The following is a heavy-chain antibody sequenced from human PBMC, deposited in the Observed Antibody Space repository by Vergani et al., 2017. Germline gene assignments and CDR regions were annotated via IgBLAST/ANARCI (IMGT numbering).Heavy chain of an antibody. J-gene: IGHJ4*02. CDR2: IYHSGST. CDR3: AIQPSHSTGSSGYKL. Sequence: QVQLQESGPGLVKPSGTLSLTCAVSGGSISSSNWWSWVRQPPGKGLEGVGEIYHSGSTNYNPSLKSRVTISVDKSKNQFSRKLSSVTAADTAVYYCAIQPSHSTGSSGYKLWGQGTLVTVSS. V-gene: IGHV4-4*02. D-gene: IGHD3-22*01. CDR1: GGSISSSNW.